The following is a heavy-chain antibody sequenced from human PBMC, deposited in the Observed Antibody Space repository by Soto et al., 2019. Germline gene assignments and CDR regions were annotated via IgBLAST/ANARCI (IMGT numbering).Heavy chain of an antibody. Sequence: EVQLVESGGNLVQPGGSLRLSCAANRFTFSDHHFDWVRQAPGKGLEWVGRTRNKANSYTTEYAASVKGRFTISRDDSKNSLYLQRNSLKTEDTAVYYCSRDLGSWGQGTLVTVSS. CDR2: TRNKANSYTT. J-gene: IGHJ5*02. V-gene: IGHV3-72*01. CDR1: RFTFSDHH. CDR3: SRDLGS.